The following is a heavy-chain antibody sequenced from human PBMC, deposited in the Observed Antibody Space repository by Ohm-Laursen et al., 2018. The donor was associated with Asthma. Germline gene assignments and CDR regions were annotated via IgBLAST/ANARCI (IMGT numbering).Heavy chain of an antibody. D-gene: IGHD3-10*01. CDR2: IYPGGAT. CDR3: ARGQGSGDISGSDPFDL. CDR1: GFSVSRHF. J-gene: IGHJ3*01. Sequence: SLRLSCSASGFSVSRHFMNWIRQGPEKGLEWVSDIYPGGATFYADSVKGRFTISRDDSKNTLNLQMSSLRGDDTAVYYCARGQGSGDISGSDPFDLWGQGTTLIVSS. V-gene: IGHV3-53*01.